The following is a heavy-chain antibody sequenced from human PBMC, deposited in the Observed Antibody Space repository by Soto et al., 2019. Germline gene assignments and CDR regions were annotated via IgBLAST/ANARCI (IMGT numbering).Heavy chain of an antibody. CDR3: ARGMGRYFDL. D-gene: IGHD2-8*01. CDR2: LSDSGRT. Sequence: QVHLQESGPGLVKPSETLSLTCAISGDSIGNFYWSWIRQPAGKGLESLARLSDSGRTNYSPSLQSRVTMSLDRSKNLFSLRLTSVSAADTAVYFCARGMGRYFDLWGRGTLVTVSS. J-gene: IGHJ2*01. CDR1: GDSIGNFY. V-gene: IGHV4-4*07.